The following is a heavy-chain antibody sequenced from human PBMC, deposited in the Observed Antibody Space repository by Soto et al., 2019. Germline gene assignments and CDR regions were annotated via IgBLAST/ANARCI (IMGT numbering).Heavy chain of an antibody. CDR1: GGSISSYY. CDR3: ARVVYDSSGYYPVDY. D-gene: IGHD3-22*01. J-gene: IGHJ4*02. V-gene: IGHV4-59*01. Sequence: SETLSLTCTVSGGSISSYYWSWIRQPPGKVLDWIGYIYYIGSTNYNPSLKSRVTISVDTSKNQFSLKLSFVTAADTVVYYCARVVYDSSGYYPVDYWGQGTLVTAPQ. CDR2: IYYIGST.